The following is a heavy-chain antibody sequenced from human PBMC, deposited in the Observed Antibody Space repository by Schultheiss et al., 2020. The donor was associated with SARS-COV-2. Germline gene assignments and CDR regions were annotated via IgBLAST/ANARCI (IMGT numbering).Heavy chain of an antibody. CDR2: ISAHNGDT. V-gene: IGHV1-18*01. D-gene: IGHD1-26*01. CDR1: GYTFSSYG. CDR3: ARDRSYYDGFDY. Sequence: ASVKVSCKASGYTFSSYGISWVRQAPGQGLEWMGWISAHNGDTKYAQKFQGRVIMTTDTSTSIVDMDLRSLRSDDTAVYYCARDRSYYDGFDYWGQGTLVTV. J-gene: IGHJ4*02.